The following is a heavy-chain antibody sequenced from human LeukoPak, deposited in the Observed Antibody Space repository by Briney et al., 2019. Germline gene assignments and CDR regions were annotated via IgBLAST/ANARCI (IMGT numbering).Heavy chain of an antibody. CDR1: GYTFTTYG. V-gene: IGHV1-18*01. Sequence: ASVKVSCKASGYTFTTYGISWVRQAPGQGLEWMGWISAYNGIANYAQKFQGRVTMTTDTSTSTAYMELRSLRSDDTAVYYCARRDYSYYYYMDVWGKGTTVTVSS. J-gene: IGHJ6*03. CDR2: ISAYNGIA. CDR3: ARRDYSYYYYMDV.